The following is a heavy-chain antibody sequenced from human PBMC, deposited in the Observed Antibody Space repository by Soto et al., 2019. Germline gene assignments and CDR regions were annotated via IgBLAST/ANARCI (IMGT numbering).Heavy chain of an antibody. CDR2: ISDSGTTI. D-gene: IGHD6-6*01. V-gene: IGHV3-48*02. J-gene: IGHJ4*02. Sequence: GGSLRLSCAASGFHFSIYSVNWVRQAPGKGLEWISYISDSGTTIYYADSVKGRFTISRDSAESSVYLQMNSLRDEDTAVYYCARSPSYCSSSHDYWGQGTLVTVS. CDR1: GFHFSIYS. CDR3: ARSPSYCSSSHDY.